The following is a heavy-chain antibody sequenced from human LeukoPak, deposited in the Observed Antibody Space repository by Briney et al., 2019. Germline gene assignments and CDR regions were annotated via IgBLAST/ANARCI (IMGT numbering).Heavy chain of an antibody. Sequence: PSETLSLTCTVSGCSISTYYWSWIRQPPGKGLEWIGYIYYSGSTNYNPSLKSRVTISVDTSKNQFSLRLSSVTAADTAVYYCAASYYYYSSGPRPYYFDFWGQGTLVTVSS. D-gene: IGHD3-22*01. CDR2: IYYSGST. J-gene: IGHJ4*02. CDR1: GCSISTYY. CDR3: AASYYYYSSGPRPYYFDF. V-gene: IGHV4-59*08.